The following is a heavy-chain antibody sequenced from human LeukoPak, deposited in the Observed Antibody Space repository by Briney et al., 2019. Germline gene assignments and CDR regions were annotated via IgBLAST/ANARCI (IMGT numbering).Heavy chain of an antibody. CDR3: APADWFDP. V-gene: IGHV3-30*02. Sequence: GGSLRLXCAASGFTFSSYGMHWDRQAPGKGLEWVAFIRYDGSNKYYADSVKGRFTISRDNSKNTLYLQMNSLRAEDTAVYYCAPADWFDPWGQGTLVTVSS. CDR1: GFTFSSYG. J-gene: IGHJ5*02. CDR2: IRYDGSNK.